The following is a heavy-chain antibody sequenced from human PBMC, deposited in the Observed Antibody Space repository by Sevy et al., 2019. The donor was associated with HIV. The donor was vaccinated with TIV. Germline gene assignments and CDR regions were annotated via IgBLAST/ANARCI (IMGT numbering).Heavy chain of an antibody. CDR2: ISPSGGST. V-gene: IGHV3-23*01. D-gene: IGHD3-16*01. CDR3: AKEALWGFDP. Sequence: GGSLRLSCSASGFIFNTYAMTWVRQAPGKGLDWVSTISPSGGSTYYADSVRGQFSISRDNSKNTVYLEMNSLRAEDTAVYYCAKEALWGFDPWGQGTLVTVSS. CDR1: GFIFNTYA. J-gene: IGHJ5*02.